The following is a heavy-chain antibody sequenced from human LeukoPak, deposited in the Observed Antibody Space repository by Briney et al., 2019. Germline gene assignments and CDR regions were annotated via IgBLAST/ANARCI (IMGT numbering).Heavy chain of an antibody. CDR2: IYYSGST. V-gene: IGHV4-59*01. J-gene: IGHJ4*02. D-gene: IGHD6-13*01. CDR3: ARARVTSYSSSWSFDY. Sequence: SETLSLTCTVSGGSISSYYWSWIRQPPGKGLEWIGYIYYSGSTNYNPSLKSQVTISVDTSKNQFSLKLSSVTAADTAVYYCARARVTSYSSSWSFDYWGQGTLVTVSS. CDR1: GGSISSYY.